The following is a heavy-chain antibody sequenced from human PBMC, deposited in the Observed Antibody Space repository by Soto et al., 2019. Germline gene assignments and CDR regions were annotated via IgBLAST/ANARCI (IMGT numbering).Heavy chain of an antibody. Sequence: GESLKISFKGSGYSFTSYWIGWVRQMPGNGLEWMGIIYPGDSETRYRPSFQGQVTISADKSISTAYLQRSSLEASDSAMYYCARHSEDTVTPDFWGQGTLVTVSS. V-gene: IGHV5-51*01. CDR2: IYPGDSET. J-gene: IGHJ4*02. CDR1: GYSFTSYW. CDR3: ARHSEDTVTPDF. D-gene: IGHD4-17*01.